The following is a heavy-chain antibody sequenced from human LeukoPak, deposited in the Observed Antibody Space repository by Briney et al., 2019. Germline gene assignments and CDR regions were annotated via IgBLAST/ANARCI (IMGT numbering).Heavy chain of an antibody. CDR3: ARAVSGYDGGYYYYYYMDV. V-gene: IGHV1-18*01. J-gene: IGHJ6*03. Sequence: ASVKVSCKASGYTFTSYGISWVRQAPGQGLEWMGWISAYNGNTNYAQKPQGRVTMTTDTSTSTAYMELRSLRSDDTAVYYCARAVSGYDGGYYYYYYMDVWGKGTTVTVSS. CDR1: GYTFTSYG. D-gene: IGHD5-12*01. CDR2: ISAYNGNT.